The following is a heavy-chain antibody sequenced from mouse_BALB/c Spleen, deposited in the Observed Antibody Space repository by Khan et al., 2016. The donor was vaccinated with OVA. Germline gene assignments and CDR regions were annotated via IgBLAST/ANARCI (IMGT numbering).Heavy chain of an antibody. CDR3: TRPADDCYFDY. Sequence: QVQLQQSGPELVRPGVSVKISCKGSGYTFTDYAMHWVKQSHAKSLEWIGLISTYSGNTNYKQKFKGKATMTVDKSSSTAYMELARLTSEDSAIYYCTRPADDCYFDYWGQGTTLTVSS. J-gene: IGHJ2*01. V-gene: IGHV1S137*01. D-gene: IGHD2-4*01. CDR1: GYTFTDYA. CDR2: ISTYSGNT.